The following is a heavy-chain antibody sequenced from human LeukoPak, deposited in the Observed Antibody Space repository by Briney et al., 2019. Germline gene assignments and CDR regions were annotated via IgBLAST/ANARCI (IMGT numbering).Heavy chain of an antibody. CDR2: IYSDGRI. Sequence: PGGSLRLSCAASGFTVSSNYMSWVRQAPGKGLEWVSAIYSDGRIYYADSVKGRFTISRDNSKNTLYLQMNSLRAEDTAVYYCARNLGYYGSGSSFYWGQGTLVTVSS. V-gene: IGHV3-53*01. J-gene: IGHJ4*02. CDR3: ARNLGYYGSGSSFY. CDR1: GFTVSSNY. D-gene: IGHD3-10*01.